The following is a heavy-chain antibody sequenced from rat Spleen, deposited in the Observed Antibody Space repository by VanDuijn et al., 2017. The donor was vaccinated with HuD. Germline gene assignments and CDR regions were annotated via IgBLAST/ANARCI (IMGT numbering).Heavy chain of an antibody. CDR1: GFTFNNYW. V-gene: IGHV5-31*01. CDR2: ITNTGGSI. CDR3: ARQRWDVMDA. J-gene: IGHJ4*01. Sequence: EVQLVVSGGGLVQPGRSLKLSCVASGFTFNNYWMSWLRQAPGKGLEWVASITNTGGSIYYPDSVKGRFTISRDNAQNTLYLQVDSLESEDTATFYCARQRWDVMDAWGQGVSVTVSS.